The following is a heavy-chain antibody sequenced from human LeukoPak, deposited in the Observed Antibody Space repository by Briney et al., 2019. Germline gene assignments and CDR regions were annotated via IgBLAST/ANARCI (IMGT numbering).Heavy chain of an antibody. J-gene: IGHJ4*02. D-gene: IGHD2-15*01. CDR3: ARGGPIDCSGGSCYRTPADY. CDR1: GGSISSGGYY. V-gene: IGHV4-31*03. Sequence: SQTLSLTCTVSGGSISSGGYYWSWIRQHPGKGLEWIGYIYYSGSTYYNPSLKSRVTISVDTSKNQFSLKLSSVTAADTAVYYCARGGPIDCSGGSCYRTPADYWGQGTLVTVSS. CDR2: IYYSGST.